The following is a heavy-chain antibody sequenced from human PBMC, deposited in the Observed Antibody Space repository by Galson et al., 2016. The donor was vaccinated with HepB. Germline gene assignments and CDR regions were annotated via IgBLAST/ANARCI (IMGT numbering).Heavy chain of an antibody. CDR3: AREAPIAAPGANDC. V-gene: IGHV3-33*01. J-gene: IGHJ4*02. CDR1: GFTFNSFG. D-gene: IGHD6-13*01. CDR2: IWYDGSNK. Sequence: SLRLSCAASGFTFNSFGMHWVRQAPGKGLEWVAVIWYDGSNKSYGDSVKGRFTISRDNSKNTLYLQMNSLRAEDTAIYYCAREAPIAAPGANDCWGQGTQVTVSS.